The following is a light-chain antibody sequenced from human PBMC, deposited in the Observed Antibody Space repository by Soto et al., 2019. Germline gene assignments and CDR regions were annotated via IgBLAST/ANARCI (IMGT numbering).Light chain of an antibody. CDR1: ENIARH. CDR3: QQSYSTLSIT. Sequence: DIQMTQSPSSLSASVGDRITITCRASENIARHLNWYQQKPGKAPNLLIYAASNLQNGVPLRFRGGGSGTDFTITISNLQPEDFATYYCQQSYSTLSITFGQGTRLEIK. J-gene: IGKJ5*01. V-gene: IGKV1-39*01. CDR2: AAS.